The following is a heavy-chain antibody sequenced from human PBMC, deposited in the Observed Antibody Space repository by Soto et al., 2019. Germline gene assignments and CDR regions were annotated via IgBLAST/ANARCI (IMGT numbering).Heavy chain of an antibody. CDR2: VYSTGST. CDR3: ARDEYYDSNNWFDH. D-gene: IGHD3-22*01. V-gene: IGHV4-4*07. Sequence: KTSETLSLTCTVSGGAITAYYWSWIRRPVGEGLQWIGRVYSTGSTNYNPSLRSRVTMSVDTSQNQFFLRLSSVTAADTAVYYCARDEYYDSNNWFDHWGQGILVTVSS. CDR1: GGAITAYY. J-gene: IGHJ5*02.